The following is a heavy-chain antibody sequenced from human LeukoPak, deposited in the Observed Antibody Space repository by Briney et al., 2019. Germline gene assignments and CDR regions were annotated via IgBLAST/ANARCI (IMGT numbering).Heavy chain of an antibody. Sequence: GGSLRLSCAASGFTFNSYSMNWVRQAPGKGLEWVSSISGSNSYIYYADSMKGRFTISRDNAKNSLYLQMNSLRAEDTAVYYCARDKFLGYSSLGGFDYWGQGTLVTVSS. CDR1: GFTFNSYS. CDR3: ARDKFLGYSSLGGFDY. V-gene: IGHV3-21*01. CDR2: ISGSNSYI. J-gene: IGHJ4*02. D-gene: IGHD3-16*01.